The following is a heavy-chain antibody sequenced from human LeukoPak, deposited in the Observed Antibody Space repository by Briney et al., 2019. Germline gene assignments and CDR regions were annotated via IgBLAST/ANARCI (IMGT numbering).Heavy chain of an antibody. V-gene: IGHV1-8*02. D-gene: IGHD3-3*01. CDR1: GYTFTSYG. CDR3: AREGTYYDFWSGYYYYYYGMDV. CDR2: MNPNSGNT. Sequence: ASVKVSCKASGYTFTSYGISWVRQAPGQGLEWMGWMNPNSGNTGYAQKFQGRVTMTRNTSISTAYMELSSLRSEDTAVYYCAREGTYYDFWSGYYYYYYGMDVWGQGTTVTVSS. J-gene: IGHJ6*02.